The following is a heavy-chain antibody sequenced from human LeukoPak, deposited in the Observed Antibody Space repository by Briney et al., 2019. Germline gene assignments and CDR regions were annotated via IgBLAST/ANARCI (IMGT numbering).Heavy chain of an antibody. D-gene: IGHD5-18*01. CDR1: GYSFTSYW. CDR3: AGGYSYVRDAFDI. CDR2: IYPGDSDT. V-gene: IGHV5-51*01. J-gene: IGHJ3*02. Sequence: RGESLKISCKGSGYSFTSYWIGWVRQMPGKGLEWMGIIYPGDSDTRYSPSFQGQVTISADKSISTAYLQWSSLKASDTAMYYCAGGYSYVRDAFDIWGQGTMVTVSS.